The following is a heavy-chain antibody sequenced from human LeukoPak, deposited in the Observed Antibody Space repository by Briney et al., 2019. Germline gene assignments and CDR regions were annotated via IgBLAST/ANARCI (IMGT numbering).Heavy chain of an antibody. CDR2: IYYSGST. Sequence: SETLSLTCTVSGGSISSSSYYWGWIRQPPGKGLEWIGSIYYSGSTYYNPSLKSRVTISVDTSKNQFSLKLSSVTAADTAVYYCARDLTTSGWYKTFDYWGQGTLVTVSS. CDR1: GGSISSSSYY. D-gene: IGHD6-19*01. CDR3: ARDLTTSGWYKTFDY. V-gene: IGHV4-39*02. J-gene: IGHJ4*02.